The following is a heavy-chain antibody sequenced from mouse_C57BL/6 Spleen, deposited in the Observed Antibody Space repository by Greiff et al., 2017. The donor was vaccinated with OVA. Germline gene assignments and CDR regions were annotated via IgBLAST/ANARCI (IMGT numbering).Heavy chain of an antibody. Sequence: VQLQQSGPELVKPGASVKISCKASGYSFTDYNMNWVKQSNGKSLEWIGVINPNYGTTSYNQKFKGKATLTVDHSSSTAYMQLNSLTSEDSAVYYCARGAYYSNYEEDYFDYWGQGTTLTVSS. CDR3: ARGAYYSNYEEDYFDY. J-gene: IGHJ2*01. CDR1: GYSFTDYN. D-gene: IGHD2-5*01. V-gene: IGHV1-39*01. CDR2: INPNYGTT.